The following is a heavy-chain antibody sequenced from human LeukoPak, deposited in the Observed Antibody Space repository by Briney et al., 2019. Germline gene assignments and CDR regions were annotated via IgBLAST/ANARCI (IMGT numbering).Heavy chain of an antibody. V-gene: IGHV1-2*06. CDR1: GYTFTDYY. J-gene: IGHJ4*02. CDR3: ARPSDSSSFDY. D-gene: IGHD6-13*01. CDR2: INPNSGGT. Sequence: ASVKVSCKASGYTFTDYYMHWVRQAPGQGLEWMGRINPNSGGTNYAQKFQGRVTMTRDTSISTAYMELSRLRSDDTAVYYCARPSDSSSFDYWGRGTLVTVSS.